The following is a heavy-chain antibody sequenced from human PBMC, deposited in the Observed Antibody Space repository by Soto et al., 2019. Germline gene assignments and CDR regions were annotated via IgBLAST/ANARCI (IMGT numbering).Heavy chain of an antibody. CDR1: GFTFSSYA. V-gene: IGHV3-23*01. CDR2: ISGSGDST. CDR3: AKDRDGAAAGPTKFYGMDV. Sequence: EVQLLESGGGLVQPGGSLRLSCAASGFTFSSYAISWVRQAPGKGLEWVSVISGSGDSTYYADSVRGRFTISRDNSKNTLYLQTNSLRAEDTAVYYCAKDRDGAAAGPTKFYGMDVWGQGTTVTVSS. D-gene: IGHD6-13*01. J-gene: IGHJ6*02.